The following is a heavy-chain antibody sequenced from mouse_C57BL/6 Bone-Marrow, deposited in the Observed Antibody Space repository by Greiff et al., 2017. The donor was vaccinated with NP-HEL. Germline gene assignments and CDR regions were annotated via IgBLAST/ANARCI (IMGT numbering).Heavy chain of an antibody. CDR2: IYPGDGDT. CDR1: GYAFSSSW. Sequence: VQLQQSGPELVKPGASVKISCKASGYAFSSSWMNWVKQRPGKGLEWIGRIYPGDGDTNYNGKFKGKATLTADKSSSTAYMQLSSLTSEDSAVYFCASLYLGMDYWGQGTSVTVSS. J-gene: IGHJ4*01. CDR3: ASLYLGMDY. V-gene: IGHV1-82*01. D-gene: IGHD1-1*01.